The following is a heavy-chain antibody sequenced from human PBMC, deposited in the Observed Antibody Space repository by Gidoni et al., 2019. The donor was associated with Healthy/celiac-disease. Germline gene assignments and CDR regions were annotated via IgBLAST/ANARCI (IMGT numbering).Heavy chain of an antibody. CDR2: INHSGST. CDR1: GGSFSGYY. J-gene: IGHJ4*02. CDR3: ARDGSGDIYFDY. Sequence: QVQLQQWGAGLLKPSETLSLTCAVSGGSFSGYYWSWIRQPPGKGLEWIGEINHSGSTNYNPSLKSRVTISVDTSKNQFSLKVSSVTAADTAVYYCARDGSGDIYFDYWGQGTLVTVSS. D-gene: IGHD2-15*01. V-gene: IGHV4-34*01.